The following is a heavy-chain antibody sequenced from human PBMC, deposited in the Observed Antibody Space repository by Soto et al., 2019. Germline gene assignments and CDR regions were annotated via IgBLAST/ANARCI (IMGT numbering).Heavy chain of an antibody. J-gene: IGHJ6*02. Sequence: GGSLRLSCAASGFTFSTYAMHWVRQAPGKGLEWVAVISYDGNNKYYADSVKGRFTISRDNSKNTLYLQMNSLRPEDTAVYYRARTVFEYSSGWTRYYHYGMDVWGQGTTVTVSS. CDR3: ARTVFEYSSGWTRYYHYGMDV. D-gene: IGHD6-19*01. CDR1: GFTFSTYA. CDR2: ISYDGNNK. V-gene: IGHV3-30-3*01.